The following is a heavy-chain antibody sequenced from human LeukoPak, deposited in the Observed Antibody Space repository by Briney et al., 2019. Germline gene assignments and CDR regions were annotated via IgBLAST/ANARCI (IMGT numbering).Heavy chain of an antibody. CDR2: LWYDSSNK. CDR3: ARDQYYDGNGVEYFDY. D-gene: IGHD3-22*01. V-gene: IGHV3-33*01. J-gene: IGHJ4*02. CDR1: GFTFSRYG. Sequence: PGRSLRLSCAASGFTFSRYGMHWVRQAPGRGLEWVAVLWYDSSNKYYADSVKGRFTISRDNSKNTLYLQMNSLRAEDTAVYYCARDQYYDGNGVEYFDYWGQGTLVTVSS.